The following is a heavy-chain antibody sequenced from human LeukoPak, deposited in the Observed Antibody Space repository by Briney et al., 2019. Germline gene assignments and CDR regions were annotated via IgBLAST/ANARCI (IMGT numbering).Heavy chain of an antibody. Sequence: PGRSLRLSCAASGFTFGDYAMHWVRQGPGKGLEWVSGLSWNGVNIGYAGSVKGRFTISRDDAENSLYLQVNSLRHDDTAFYYCVRGKRDSWLPFDYRGQGTLVTVSS. V-gene: IGHV3-9*01. J-gene: IGHJ4*02. D-gene: IGHD6-13*01. CDR2: LSWNGVNI. CDR1: GFTFGDYA. CDR3: VRGKRDSWLPFDY.